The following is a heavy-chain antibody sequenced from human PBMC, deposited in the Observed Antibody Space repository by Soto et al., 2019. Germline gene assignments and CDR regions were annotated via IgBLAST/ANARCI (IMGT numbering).Heavy chain of an antibody. Sequence: SETLSLTCTVSGGSISSSSYYWGWIRQPPGKGLEWIGSIYYSGSTYYNPSLKSRVTISVDTSKNQFPLKLSSVTAADTAVYYCARKYYDILTGYYRSDYYGMDVWGQGTTVTVSS. V-gene: IGHV4-39*01. J-gene: IGHJ6*02. CDR1: GGSISSSSYY. CDR3: ARKYYDILTGYYRSDYYGMDV. CDR2: IYYSGST. D-gene: IGHD3-9*01.